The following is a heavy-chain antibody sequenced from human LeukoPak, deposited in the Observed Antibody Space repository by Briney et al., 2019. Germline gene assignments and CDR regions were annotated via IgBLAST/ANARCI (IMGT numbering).Heavy chain of an antibody. J-gene: IGHJ4*02. V-gene: IGHV3-30-3*02. Sequence: PGGSLRLSCAASGFTFSSYAMHWVRPAPGKGLEWVAVISYDGSNKYYADSVKGRFTISRDNSKNTLYLQMNSLRAEDTAVYYCASGGGWDYYDSSACYWWGQGTLVTVSS. D-gene: IGHD3-22*01. CDR3: ASGGGWDYYDSSACYW. CDR1: GFTFSSYA. CDR2: ISYDGSNK.